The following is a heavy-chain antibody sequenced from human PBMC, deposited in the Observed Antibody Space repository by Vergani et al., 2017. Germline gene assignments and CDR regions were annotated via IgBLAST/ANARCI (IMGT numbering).Heavy chain of an antibody. CDR1: EYSFGNYW. V-gene: IGHV5-51*03. J-gene: IGHJ5*02. Sequence: EVELVQSGPEMRKPGESLKISCKGSEYSFGNYWIGWVRQMPGKGLEWMGIIYPGDSDTRYSPSFQGQVTISADKSISTAYLQWSSLKASDTAMYYCARLTGLRGAWFDPWGQGTLVTVSS. CDR3: ARLTGLRGAWFDP. CDR2: IYPGDSDT. D-gene: IGHD3-16*01.